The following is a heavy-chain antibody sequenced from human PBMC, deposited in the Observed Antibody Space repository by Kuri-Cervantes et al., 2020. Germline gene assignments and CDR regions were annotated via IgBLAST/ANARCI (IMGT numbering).Heavy chain of an antibody. Sequence: ASVKVSCKASGYTFTSYDINWVRQATGQGLEWMGWMNPNSGNTGYAQKFQGRVTMTRNTSISTVYMELSSLRSEDTAVYYCSGGPVGPAPPFDSWGQGTLVTVSS. CDR3: SGGPVGPAPPFDS. CDR2: MNPNSGNT. D-gene: IGHD2-21*02. CDR1: GYTFTSYD. V-gene: IGHV1-8*02. J-gene: IGHJ4*02.